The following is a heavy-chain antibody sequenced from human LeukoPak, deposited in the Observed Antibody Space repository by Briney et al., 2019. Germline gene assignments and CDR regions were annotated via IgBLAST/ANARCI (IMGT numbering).Heavy chain of an antibody. CDR2: IKQDGSDK. D-gene: IGHD3-10*01. CDR3: ARDTIGSGSFDY. Sequence: GGSLRLSCAASGFTFSRYWMSWVRQAPGKGLEWVAIIKQDGSDKYYVDSVKGRFTISRDNAKNSLYLQINSLRAEDTAVYYCARDTIGSGSFDYWGQGTLVTVSS. V-gene: IGHV3-7*01. CDR1: GFTFSRYW. J-gene: IGHJ4*02.